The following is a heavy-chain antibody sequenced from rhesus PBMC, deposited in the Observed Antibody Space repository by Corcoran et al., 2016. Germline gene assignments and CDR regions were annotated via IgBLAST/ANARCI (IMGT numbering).Heavy chain of an antibody. Sequence: QLQLQESGPGLVKSSETLSLTCAVSGGSISSHHWIWIRQPPGKGLEGIGRNFGGSGTTDYTPSLEVAVTFSTDTSKNQFSLRLSSVTAAGTAVYYCARGCAGSGCPLVSIDYWGQGVRVTVSS. CDR1: GGSISSHH. CDR2: NFGGSGTT. J-gene: IGHJ4*01. D-gene: IGHD2-21*01. CDR3: ARGCAGSGCPLVSIDY. V-gene: IGHV4-173*01.